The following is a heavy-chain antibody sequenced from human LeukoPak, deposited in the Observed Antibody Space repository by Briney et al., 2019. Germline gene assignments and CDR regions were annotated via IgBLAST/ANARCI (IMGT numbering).Heavy chain of an antibody. Sequence: PGGSLRLSYAASGFTFSSYSMNWVRQAPGKGLEWVSSISSSSSYIYYADSVKGRFTISRDNAKNSLYLQMNSLRAEDTAVYYCARGHQPRFDPWGQGTLVTVSS. CDR3: ARGHQPRFDP. CDR2: ISSSSSYI. CDR1: GFTFSSYS. V-gene: IGHV3-21*01. D-gene: IGHD2-2*01. J-gene: IGHJ5*02.